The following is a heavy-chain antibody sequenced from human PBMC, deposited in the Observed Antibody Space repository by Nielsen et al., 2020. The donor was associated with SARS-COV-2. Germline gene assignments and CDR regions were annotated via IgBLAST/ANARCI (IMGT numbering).Heavy chain of an antibody. Sequence: GESLKISCAASGFTFSNYAMTWVRQAPGKGLEWVSAISESGGRTFYADSVKGRFTISRDNSKNTLYLQINSLRAEDTAMYYCAKNPSRRDYGADYWGQGTLVTVSS. CDR2: ISESGGRT. V-gene: IGHV3-23*01. J-gene: IGHJ4*02. CDR3: AKNPSRRDYGADY. D-gene: IGHD4-17*01. CDR1: GFTFSNYA.